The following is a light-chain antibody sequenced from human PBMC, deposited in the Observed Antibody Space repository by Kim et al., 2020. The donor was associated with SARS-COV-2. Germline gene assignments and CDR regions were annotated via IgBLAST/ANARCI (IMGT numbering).Light chain of an antibody. CDR3: NSRDSSGNLVV. Sequence: SSELTQDPAVSVALGQTVGITCQGDSLRSYYASWYQQKPGQAPVLVIYGKNNRPSGIPDRFSGSSSGNTASLTITGAQAEDEADYYCNSRDSSGNLVVFGGGTQLTVL. CDR1: SLRSYY. V-gene: IGLV3-19*01. CDR2: GKN. J-gene: IGLJ2*01.